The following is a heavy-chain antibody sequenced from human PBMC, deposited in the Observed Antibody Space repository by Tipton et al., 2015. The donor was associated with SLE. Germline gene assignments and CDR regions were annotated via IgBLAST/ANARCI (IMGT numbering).Heavy chain of an antibody. Sequence: NLSLTCTVSGGSISSGGYYWSWIRQHQGKGLEWIGYIYYRGSTYYNPSLKSRVTISIDTSKNQFSLKLSSVTAADTPVYYCARKRLPDLDFDLWGRGPLVTVSS. V-gene: IGHV4-31*03. D-gene: IGHD3-16*01. CDR1: GGSISSGGYY. CDR3: ARKRLPDLDFDL. J-gene: IGHJ2*01. CDR2: IYYRGST.